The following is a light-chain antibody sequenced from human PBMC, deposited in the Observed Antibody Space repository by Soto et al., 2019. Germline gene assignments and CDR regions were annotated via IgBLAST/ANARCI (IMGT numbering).Light chain of an antibody. CDR3: QQYGSSSWT. J-gene: IGKJ1*01. Sequence: EIVLTQSPGTLSLSPGERATLSCRASQSVSSISLAWYQQKPGQAPRLLMYGASSRATGIPDRFSGSGSGTDFTITISRLEPEDSAVYSCQQYGSSSWTCGQGTKVDI. CDR2: GAS. V-gene: IGKV3-20*01. CDR1: QSVSSIS.